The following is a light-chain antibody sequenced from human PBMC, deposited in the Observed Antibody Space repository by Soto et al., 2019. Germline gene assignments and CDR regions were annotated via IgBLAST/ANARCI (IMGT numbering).Light chain of an antibody. CDR2: DVS. CDR1: SSDVGGYNY. J-gene: IGLJ3*02. V-gene: IGLV2-14*01. CDR3: SSYTSSSTWV. Sequence: QFAPTQPASGSGSPGQSITISWTGTSSDVGGYNYVSWYQQHPGKAPKLMIYDVSNRPSGVSNRFSGSKSGNTASLTISGLQAEDEADYYCSSYTSSSTWVFGGGTKLTVL.